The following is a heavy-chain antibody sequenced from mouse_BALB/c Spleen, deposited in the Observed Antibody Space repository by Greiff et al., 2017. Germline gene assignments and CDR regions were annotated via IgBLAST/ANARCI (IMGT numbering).Heavy chain of an antibody. CDR2: ISYDGSN. Sequence: DVQLQESGPGLVKPSQSLSLTCSVTGYSITSGYYWNWIRQFPGNKLEWMGYISYDGSNNYNPSLKNRISITRDTSKNQFFLKLNSVTTEDTATYYCARHGYDENWFAYWGQGTLVTVSA. D-gene: IGHD2-2*01. CDR1: GYSITSGYY. V-gene: IGHV3-6*02. J-gene: IGHJ3*01. CDR3: ARHGYDENWFAY.